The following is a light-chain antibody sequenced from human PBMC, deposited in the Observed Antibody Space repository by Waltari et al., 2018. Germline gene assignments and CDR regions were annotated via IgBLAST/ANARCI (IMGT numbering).Light chain of an antibody. Sequence: EIVLTQSPATLSLSPGERATLSCRASQRVDMYLAWYQQRPGQAPRLLIYDTSNRATDIPARFRGSWCETDFSLNISSLEPEDFAVYYCQQRRNWPLTLGGGTNVEYK. CDR2: DTS. CDR1: QRVDMY. J-gene: IGKJ4*01. CDR3: QQRRNWPLT. V-gene: IGKV3-11*01.